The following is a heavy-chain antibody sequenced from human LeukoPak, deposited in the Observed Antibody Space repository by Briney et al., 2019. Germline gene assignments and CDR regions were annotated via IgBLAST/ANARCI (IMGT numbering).Heavy chain of an antibody. V-gene: IGHV1-46*01. D-gene: IGHD5-18*01. CDR3: AREFYGYPYYYGMDV. CDR1: GYTFTSYY. J-gene: IGHJ6*02. CDR2: INPSGGST. Sequence: ASVKVSCKASGYTFTSYYMHWVRQAPGQGLEWMGIINPSGGSTSYAQKFQGRVTMTRDTSTSTVYMELSSLRSEDTAVYYCAREFYGYPYYYGMDVWGQGTTVTVSS.